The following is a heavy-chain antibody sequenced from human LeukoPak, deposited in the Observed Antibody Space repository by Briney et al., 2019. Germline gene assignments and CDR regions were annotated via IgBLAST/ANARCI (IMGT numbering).Heavy chain of an antibody. Sequence: QPGGSLRLSCAASGFTFSTYWMTWVRQAPGKGLEWVANIKEDGSDKYYVDSVKGRFTISRDNAKSSLYLQMNGLRAEDTAVYFCARDSGWFRFDSWGQGTLVTVSS. CDR2: IKEDGSDK. D-gene: IGHD6-13*01. CDR3: ARDSGWFRFDS. V-gene: IGHV3-7*03. CDR1: GFTFSTYW. J-gene: IGHJ4*02.